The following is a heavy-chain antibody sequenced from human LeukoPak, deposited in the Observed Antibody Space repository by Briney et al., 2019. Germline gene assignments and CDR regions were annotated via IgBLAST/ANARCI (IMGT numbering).Heavy chain of an antibody. CDR2: IYTSGST. D-gene: IGHD3-3*01. CDR3: ARDGIFGVVNYYFDY. Sequence: SETLSLTCAVSGGSISSGSYYWSWIRQPAGKGLEWIGRIYTSGSTNYNPSLKSRVTISVDTSKNQFSLKLSSVTAADTAVYYCARDGIFGVVNYYFDYWGQGTLVTVSS. CDR1: GGSISSGSYY. J-gene: IGHJ4*02. V-gene: IGHV4-61*02.